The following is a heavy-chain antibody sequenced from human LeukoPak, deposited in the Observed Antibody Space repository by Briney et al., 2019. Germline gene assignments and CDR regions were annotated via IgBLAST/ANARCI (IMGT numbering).Heavy chain of an antibody. V-gene: IGHV3-49*04. D-gene: IGHD3-16*02. CDR3: TRDLYDYVWGSYRWSGYYRD. J-gene: IGHJ4*02. Sequence: GRSLRLSCTASGFTFGDYVMSWVRQAPGKGLEWVGFIRSKAYGGTTKNAASVKGRFTISRDDSRSIAYLQMNSLKTEDTAVYYCTRDLYDYVWGSYRWSGYYRDWGQGTLVTVSS. CDR1: GFTFGDYV. CDR2: IRSKAYGGTT.